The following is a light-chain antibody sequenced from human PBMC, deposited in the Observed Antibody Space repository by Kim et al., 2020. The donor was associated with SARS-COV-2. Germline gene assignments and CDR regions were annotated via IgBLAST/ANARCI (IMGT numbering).Light chain of an antibody. CDR3: QSYDSSLSGSV. CDR1: SSNIGAGYA. Sequence: RVTMSWTGSSSNIGAGYAVHWYQQFPGTAPNLLIYDNTNRPSGVPDRFSGSKSGTSASLAITGLQAEDEADYYCQSYDSSLSGSVFGGGTKVTVL. CDR2: DNT. J-gene: IGLJ3*02. V-gene: IGLV1-40*01.